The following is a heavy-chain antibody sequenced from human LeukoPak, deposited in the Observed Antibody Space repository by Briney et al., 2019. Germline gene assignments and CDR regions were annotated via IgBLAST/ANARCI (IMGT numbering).Heavy chain of an antibody. J-gene: IGHJ4*02. D-gene: IGHD3-22*01. Sequence: SETLSLTCTVSGGSISSSYYYWGWIRQPPGQGLEWIGSIYYSGSTYYNPSLKSRVTISIDTSKNQFYLKLSSLTAADTAVYYCARRDDSSGYHKIFDYWGPGTLVTVSS. CDR3: ARRDDSSGYHKIFDY. V-gene: IGHV4-39*01. CDR1: GGSISSSYYY. CDR2: IYYSGST.